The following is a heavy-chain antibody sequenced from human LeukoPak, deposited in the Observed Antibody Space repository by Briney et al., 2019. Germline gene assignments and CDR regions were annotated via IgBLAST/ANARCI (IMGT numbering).Heavy chain of an antibody. J-gene: IGHJ4*02. CDR2: ISGSGAKS. D-gene: IGHD3-3*01. CDR3: AKWSGDYYVTFDS. CDR1: GFTFSTYG. V-gene: IGHV3-23*01. Sequence: GGSLRLSCAASGFTFSTYGISWVRQAPGKRLEWVSAISGSGAKSYYADSVKGRFTISRDNSKNTLDLHLDSLRAEDTALYYCAKWSGDYYVTFDSWGQGALVTVSS.